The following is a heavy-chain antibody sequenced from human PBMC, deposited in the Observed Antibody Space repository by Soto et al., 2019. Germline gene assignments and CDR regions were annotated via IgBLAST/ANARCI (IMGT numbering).Heavy chain of an antibody. Sequence: EGQLLDSGGGLVQPGGSLRLSCAASGFIFSNYVMSWVRQAPGKGLEWVSSISDSGGTSYYADSVKGRFTISRDNSKNTLYLQMNSLRAEDTAIYYCAKRPRALLTFDYWGQGTLVTVSS. J-gene: IGHJ4*02. V-gene: IGHV3-23*01. CDR1: GFIFSNYV. CDR2: ISDSGGTS. CDR3: AKRPRALLTFDY. D-gene: IGHD1-26*01.